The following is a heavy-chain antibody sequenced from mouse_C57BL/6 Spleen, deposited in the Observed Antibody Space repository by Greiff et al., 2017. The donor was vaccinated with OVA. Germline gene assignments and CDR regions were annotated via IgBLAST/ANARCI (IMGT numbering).Heavy chain of an antibody. J-gene: IGHJ4*01. D-gene: IGHD2-1*01. CDR1: GFTFSSYA. V-gene: IGHV5-4*03. CDR2: ISDGGSYT. Sequence: EVKLVESGGGLVKPGGSLKLSCAASGFTFSSYAMSWVRQTPEKRLEWVATISDGGSYTYYPDNVKGRFTISRDNAKNNLYLQMSHLKSEDTAMYYCAKERDGNYEAMDYWGQGTSVTVSS. CDR3: AKERDGNYEAMDY.